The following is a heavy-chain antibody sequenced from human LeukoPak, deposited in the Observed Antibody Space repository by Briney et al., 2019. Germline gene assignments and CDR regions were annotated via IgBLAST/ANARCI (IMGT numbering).Heavy chain of an antibody. CDR2: ISYDGSNK. V-gene: IGHV3-30-3*01. J-gene: IGHJ4*02. D-gene: IGHD2-2*01. Sequence: PGRSLRLSCAASGFTFSSYAMHWVRQAPGKGLEWVAVISYDGSNKYYADSVKGRFTISRDNSKNTLYLQMNSLRAEDTAVYYCARDLSGDIVVVPAAMCLDYWGQGTLVTVSS. CDR1: GFTFSSYA. CDR3: ARDLSGDIVVVPAAMCLDY.